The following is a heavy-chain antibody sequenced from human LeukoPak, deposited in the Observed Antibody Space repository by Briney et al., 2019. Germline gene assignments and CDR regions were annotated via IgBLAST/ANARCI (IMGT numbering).Heavy chain of an antibody. Sequence: SETLSLTCAVYGGSFSGYYWSWIRQPPGKGLEWIGEINHSGSTNYNPSLKSRVTISVDTSKNQFSLTLSSVTAADTAVYYCARALDYGGNRPFDYWGQGTLVTVSS. V-gene: IGHV4-34*01. CDR1: GGSFSGYY. CDR3: ARALDYGGNRPFDY. J-gene: IGHJ4*02. CDR2: INHSGST. D-gene: IGHD4-23*01.